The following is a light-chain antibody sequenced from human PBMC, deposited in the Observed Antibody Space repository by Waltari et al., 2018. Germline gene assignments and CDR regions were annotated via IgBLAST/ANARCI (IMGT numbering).Light chain of an antibody. CDR1: KDISNG. CDR3: QQAKSFPIS. V-gene: IGKV1-12*01. Sequence: EIQMTKSPSSVSASEEARVTFTCRASKDISNGLAWYRPKPGKAPNLLIYAASSLQSGVPSRFSGSGSGTDFTLTISSLQPEDFATYYCQQAKSFPISFGPGTKVEIK. J-gene: IGKJ3*01. CDR2: AAS.